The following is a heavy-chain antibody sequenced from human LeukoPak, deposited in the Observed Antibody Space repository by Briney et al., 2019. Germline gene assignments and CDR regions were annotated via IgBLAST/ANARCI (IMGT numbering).Heavy chain of an antibody. CDR1: GFTFSSYW. Sequence: PGGSLRLSCAASGFTFSSYWMHWVRQAPGKGLVWVSRINSDGSSIRYADSVKGRFTISRDNAKNTLYLQMNSLRAEDTAVYYCARGIGCGGGSCPMSHYYYHYYMDVWGKGTTVTVSS. CDR2: INSDGSSI. CDR3: ARGIGCGGGSCPMSHYYYHYYMDV. J-gene: IGHJ6*03. D-gene: IGHD2-15*01. V-gene: IGHV3-74*01.